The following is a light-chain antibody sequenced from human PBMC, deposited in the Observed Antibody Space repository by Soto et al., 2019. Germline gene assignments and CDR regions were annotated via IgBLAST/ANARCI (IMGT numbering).Light chain of an antibody. V-gene: IGLV3-21*04. CDR2: YNT. CDR1: NIGSKG. Sequence: SYELTQPPSVSVAPGKTARITCGGNNIGSKGVHWYQQKPGQAPVLVIYYNTDRPSGIPERFSGSNSRNTATLTISRVEAGDEADYYCQVWDSSNDHVIFGGGTKLTVL. J-gene: IGLJ2*01. CDR3: QVWDSSNDHVI.